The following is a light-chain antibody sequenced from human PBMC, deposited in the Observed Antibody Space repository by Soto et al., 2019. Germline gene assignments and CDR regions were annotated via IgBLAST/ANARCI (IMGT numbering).Light chain of an antibody. J-gene: IGKJ1*01. Sequence: EIVLTQSPGTLSLSPGERATLSCRASQSISSAYLAWYQQKPGQAPRLLIYGPSTRATGIPERFSGSGSGTDFTLTISRLEPEDFAIYYCQQYAGSPRTFGQGTTVEVK. CDR2: GPS. V-gene: IGKV3-20*01. CDR3: QQYAGSPRT. CDR1: QSISSAY.